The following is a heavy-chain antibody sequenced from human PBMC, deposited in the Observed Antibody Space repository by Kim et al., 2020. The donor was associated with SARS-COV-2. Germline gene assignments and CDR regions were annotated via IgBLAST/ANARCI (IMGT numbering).Heavy chain of an antibody. J-gene: IGHJ6*02. D-gene: IGHD3-10*01. CDR3: ARCYGSGSYYDYYYYGMDV. Sequence: SVKVSCKASGGTFSSYAISWVRQAPGQGLEWMGGIIPIFGTANYAQKFQGRVTITADESTSTAYMELSSLRSEDMAVYYCARCYGSGSYYDYYYYGMDVWGQGTTVTVSS. V-gene: IGHV1-69*13. CDR2: IIPIFGTA. CDR1: GGTFSSYA.